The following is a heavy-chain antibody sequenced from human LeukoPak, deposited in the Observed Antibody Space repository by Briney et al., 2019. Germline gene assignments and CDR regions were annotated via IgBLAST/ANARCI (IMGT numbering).Heavy chain of an antibody. CDR1: GFTFSSYG. V-gene: IGHV3-33*01. J-gene: IGHJ6*02. CDR2: IWYDGSNK. D-gene: IGHD3-16*01. Sequence: GGSLRLSCAASGFTFSSYGMHWVRQAPGKGLEWVAVIWYDGSNKYYADSVKGRFTISRDNAKNSLYLQMNSLRAEDTAVYYCARVPFLYDYVTYGMDVWGQGTTVTVSS. CDR3: ARVPFLYDYVTYGMDV.